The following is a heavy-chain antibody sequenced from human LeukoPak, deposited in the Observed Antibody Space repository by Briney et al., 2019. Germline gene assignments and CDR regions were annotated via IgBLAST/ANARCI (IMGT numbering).Heavy chain of an antibody. CDR1: GGSVSSYY. D-gene: IGHD5-18*01. V-gene: IGHV4-59*02. J-gene: IGHJ5*02. Sequence: SETLSLTCAVSGGSVSSYYWSWIRQTAGKGLECIGYIDYRGNTNYNPSLKSRVTISVDTSKNQFSIQPNSVTAADTAVYYCARGRYSYGGGGGWFDPWGQGTLVTVAS. CDR2: IDYRGNT. CDR3: ARGRYSYGGGGGWFDP.